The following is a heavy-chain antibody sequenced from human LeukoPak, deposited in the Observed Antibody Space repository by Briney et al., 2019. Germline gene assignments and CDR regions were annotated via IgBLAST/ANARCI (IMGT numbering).Heavy chain of an antibody. D-gene: IGHD2-21*02. J-gene: IGHJ4*02. CDR2: IDPNSGAT. CDR1: GYTFIDYY. V-gene: IGHV1-2*02. Sequence: ASVKVSCKASGYTFIDYYMHWVPQAPGQGLEWIGWIDPNSGATNYAQKFQGRVTMTRDPSINTAYMELSRLTSGDTAVYFCARDNSDCGRDYWGQGTLVTVSS. CDR3: ARDNSDCGRDY.